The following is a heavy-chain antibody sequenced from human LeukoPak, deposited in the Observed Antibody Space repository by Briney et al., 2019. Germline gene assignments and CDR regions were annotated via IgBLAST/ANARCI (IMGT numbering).Heavy chain of an antibody. CDR3: ARGSPARASRLDY. J-gene: IGHJ4*02. V-gene: IGHV4-59*08. Sequence: SETLSLTCIVSGVSISDYYWNWIRQPPGKGLEWIGSIYYNGNTNQNPSLKSRLTMSLDTSKSQFSLKLTSGCAAATAMYYCARGSPARASRLDYWGQGTLVTVSS. CDR2: IYYNGNT. CDR1: GVSISDYY. D-gene: IGHD1-26*01.